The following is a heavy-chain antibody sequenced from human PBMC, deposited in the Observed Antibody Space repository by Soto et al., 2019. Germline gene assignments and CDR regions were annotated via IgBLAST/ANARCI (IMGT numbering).Heavy chain of an antibody. CDR3: AKRACSTASCSYFDY. V-gene: IGHV3-23*01. CDR1: GFTFRTYD. D-gene: IGHD2-2*01. CDR2: ISGTDGST. J-gene: IGHJ4*02. Sequence: GGSLRLSCAASGFTFRTYDMSWVRQAPGKGLEWVSGISGTDGSTSYIDSVKGRFTISRDDSENTLYLQMNSLRAEDTAVYYCAKRACSTASCSYFDYWGQGTLVTVSS.